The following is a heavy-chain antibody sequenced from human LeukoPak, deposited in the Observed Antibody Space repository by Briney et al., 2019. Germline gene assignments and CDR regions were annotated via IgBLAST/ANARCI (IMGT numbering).Heavy chain of an antibody. V-gene: IGHV1-69*13. D-gene: IGHD6-13*01. Sequence: SVKVSCKASGGTFSSYAISWVRQAPGQGLEWMGGIIPIFGTANYAQKFQGRVTVTADESTSTAYMELSSLRSEDTAVYYCARVRYSSRATGHYFDYWGQGTLVTVSS. CDR1: GGTFSSYA. CDR3: ARVRYSSRATGHYFDY. J-gene: IGHJ4*02. CDR2: IIPIFGTA.